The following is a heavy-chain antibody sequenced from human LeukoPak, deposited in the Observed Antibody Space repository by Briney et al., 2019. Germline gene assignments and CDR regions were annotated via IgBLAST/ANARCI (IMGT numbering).Heavy chain of an antibody. V-gene: IGHV4-61*05. CDR2: IYYSGSI. CDR3: ARYSGSYSGFDY. D-gene: IGHD1-26*01. J-gene: IGHJ4*02. Sequence: SETLSLTCTVSGGSISSSSHYWGWIRQPPGKGLDWIGYIYYSGSINYNPSLKSRVTISVDTSKNQFSLKLRSVTAADTAVYYCARYSGSYSGFDYWGQGTLVTVSS. CDR1: GGSISSSSHY.